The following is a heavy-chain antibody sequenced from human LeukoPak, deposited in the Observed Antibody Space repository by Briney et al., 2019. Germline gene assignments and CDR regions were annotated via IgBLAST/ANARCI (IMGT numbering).Heavy chain of an antibody. CDR2: INHSGST. CDR1: GGSFSGYY. J-gene: IGHJ4*02. CDR3: ARVLGDYDFWSGYSSFFDY. Sequence: SETLSLTCAVYGGSFSGYYWSWIRQPPGKGLEWIGGINHSGSTNYNPSLKSRVTISVDTSKNQFSLKLSSVTAADTAVYYCARVLGDYDFWSGYSSFFDYWGQGTLVTVSS. V-gene: IGHV4-34*01. D-gene: IGHD3-3*01.